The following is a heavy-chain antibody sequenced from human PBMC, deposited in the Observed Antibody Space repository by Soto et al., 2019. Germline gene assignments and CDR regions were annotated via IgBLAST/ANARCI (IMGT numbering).Heavy chain of an antibody. Sequence: PGGSLRLSCAASGFTFSSYGMHWVRQAPGKGLEWVALISYDGSNKYYADSMKGRFTISRDNSKNTLYLQMNSLRDEDTAIYYCAKDPELLALGYFDYWGQGTLVTVS. CDR2: ISYDGSNK. CDR3: AKDPELLALGYFDY. V-gene: IGHV3-30*18. D-gene: IGHD3-10*01. J-gene: IGHJ4*02. CDR1: GFTFSSYG.